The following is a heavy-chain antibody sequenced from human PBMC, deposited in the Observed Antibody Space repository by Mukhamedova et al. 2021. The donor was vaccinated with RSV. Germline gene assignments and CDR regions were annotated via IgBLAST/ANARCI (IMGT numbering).Heavy chain of an antibody. CDR2: ISPDGSST. CDR3: VRVYSGTYRLGY. Sequence: WVHWVRQAPGKGLVWVSRISPDGSSTTYADSVKGRFTISRDNAKNSLYLQMDSLRAEDTAVYYCVRVYSGTYRLGYWGQGTLVTVS. J-gene: IGHJ4*02. D-gene: IGHD1-26*01. CDR1: W. V-gene: IGHV3-74*03.